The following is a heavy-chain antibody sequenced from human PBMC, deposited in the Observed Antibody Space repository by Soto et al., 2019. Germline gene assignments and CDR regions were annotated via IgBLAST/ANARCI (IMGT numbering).Heavy chain of an antibody. CDR3: ARGDILTGYSN. V-gene: IGHV4-28*03. CDR1: GYSITGNYW. J-gene: IGHJ4*02. D-gene: IGHD3-9*01. CDR2: INHSGRT. Sequence: SETLSLTCAVSGYSITGNYWWAWIRQPPGKGLEWIGYINHSGRTNYNPSLKSRVTISVDTSKNQFSLKLSSVTAADTAVYYCARGDILTGYSNWGQGALVTVSS.